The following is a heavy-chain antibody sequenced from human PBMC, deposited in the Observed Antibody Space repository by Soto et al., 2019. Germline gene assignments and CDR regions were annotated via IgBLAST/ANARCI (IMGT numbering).Heavy chain of an antibody. D-gene: IGHD3-9*01. CDR1: GFTVSSNY. CDR2: IYSGGTT. CDR3: AREGRGDILTGYAFDI. Sequence: GGSLRLSCAASGFTVSSNYMSWVRQAPGKGLEWVSVIYSGGTTYYADTVKGRFTISRGNSKNTLYLQMNSLGAEDTAWYSCAREGRGDILTGYAFDIWGQGTMVTVSS. J-gene: IGHJ3*02. V-gene: IGHV3-53*01.